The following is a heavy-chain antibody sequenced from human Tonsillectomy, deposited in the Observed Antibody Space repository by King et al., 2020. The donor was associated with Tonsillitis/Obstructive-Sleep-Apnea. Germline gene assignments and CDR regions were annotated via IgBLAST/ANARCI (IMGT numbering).Heavy chain of an antibody. CDR2: IGTSVSTI. V-gene: IGHV3-11*01. D-gene: IGHD6-13*01. J-gene: IGHJ6*03. CDR1: GFTFSDYY. CDR3: AGGYSSSWSSRYFYYMDV. Sequence: VQLVESGGGLVRPGGSLRLSCAASGFTFSDYYMSWIRQAPGKGLEWVSYIGTSVSTIYYADSVKGRFTISRDNAKNSLYLEMNSLRAEDTAVYYCAGGYSSSWSSRYFYYMDVGGEGTTLTVS.